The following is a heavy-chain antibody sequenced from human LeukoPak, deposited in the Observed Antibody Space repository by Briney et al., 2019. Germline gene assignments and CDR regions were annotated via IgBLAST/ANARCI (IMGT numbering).Heavy chain of an antibody. D-gene: IGHD6-19*01. V-gene: IGHV3-30-3*01. CDR1: GFTFSSYA. Sequence: PGRSLRLSCAASGFTFSSYAMHWVRQAPGKGLGWVAVISYDGSNKYYADSVKGRFTISRDNSKNTLYLQMNSLRAEDTAVYYCARSVNEQWLVLTGDYWGQGTLVTVSS. CDR3: ARSVNEQWLVLTGDY. J-gene: IGHJ4*02. CDR2: ISYDGSNK.